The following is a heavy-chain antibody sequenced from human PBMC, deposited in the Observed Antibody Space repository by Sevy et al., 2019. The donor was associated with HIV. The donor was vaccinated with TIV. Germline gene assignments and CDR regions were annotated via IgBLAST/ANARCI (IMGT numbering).Heavy chain of an antibody. V-gene: IGHV1-2*02. CDR2: INPNSGST. Sequence: ASVKVSCKASGYTFTGHYMHWVRQAPGQGLEWMGWINPNSGSTDYAQKFQGRVTLTRDTSISTAYLELSRLTSDDTAVYYCARVFPYCSGGSCYSPYDAFDIRGQGTMVTV. D-gene: IGHD2-15*01. CDR3: ARVFPYCSGGSCYSPYDAFDI. J-gene: IGHJ3*02. CDR1: GYTFTGHY.